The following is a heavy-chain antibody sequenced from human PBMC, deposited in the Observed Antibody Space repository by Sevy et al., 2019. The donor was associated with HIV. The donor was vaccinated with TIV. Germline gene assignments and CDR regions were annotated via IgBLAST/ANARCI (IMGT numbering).Heavy chain of an antibody. V-gene: IGHV4-30-4*01. Sequence: SETLSLTCTVSGGSISSGDYYWSWIRQPPGKGLEWIGYIYYSGSTYYNPSLKSRVTISVDTSKNQFSLKLSSVTAADTAVYYCARVFTHVYYYDSSGVDAFDIWGQGTMVTVSS. CDR3: ARVFTHVYYYDSSGVDAFDI. J-gene: IGHJ3*02. CDR1: GGSISSGDYY. CDR2: IYYSGST. D-gene: IGHD3-22*01.